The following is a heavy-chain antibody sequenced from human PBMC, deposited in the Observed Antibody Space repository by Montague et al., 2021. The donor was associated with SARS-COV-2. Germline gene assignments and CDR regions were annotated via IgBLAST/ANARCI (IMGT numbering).Heavy chain of an antibody. CDR3: ARDARYDFWSGYYFDY. D-gene: IGHD3-3*01. CDR2: ISSSSSYI. J-gene: IGHJ4*02. V-gene: IGHV3-21*01. CDR1: GFTFSSYS. Sequence: SRRLSWSASGFTFSSYSMNWVRQAPGKGLEWASSISSSSSYIYYADSVKGRFTISRDNAKNSLYLQMNSLRAEDTAVYYCARDARYDFWSGYYFDYWGQGTLVTVSS.